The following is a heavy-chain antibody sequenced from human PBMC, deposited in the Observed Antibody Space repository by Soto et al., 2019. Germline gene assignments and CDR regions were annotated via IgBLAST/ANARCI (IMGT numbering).Heavy chain of an antibody. CDR3: ARKGCFGTCNWFDP. J-gene: IGHJ5*02. CDR1: GYTFTTYG. D-gene: IGHD2-15*01. CDR2: INTNNGDT. V-gene: IGHV1-18*01. Sequence: ASVKVSCKASGYTFTTYGISWPRQAPGQGLEWMGWINTNNGDTKYAQNFQGRVSMTTDTSTSTAYMEVRSLTSDDTAVYYCARKGCFGTCNWFDPWGQGTLVTVSS.